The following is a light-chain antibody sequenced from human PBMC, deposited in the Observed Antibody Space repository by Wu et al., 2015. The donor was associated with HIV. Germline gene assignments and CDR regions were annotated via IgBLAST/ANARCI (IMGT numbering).Light chain of an antibody. CDR3: QQYYDWPPIT. CDR1: QSVITD. V-gene: IGKV3-15*01. CDR2: GAS. J-gene: IGKJ5*01. Sequence: IVMTQSPATLSVSPGERATLSCRASQSVITDLAWYQQKPGQAPRLLIYGASTRATGVPARFSGGGFGTEFTLTISSMQSEDFALYYCQQYYDWPPITFGQGTRLEIK.